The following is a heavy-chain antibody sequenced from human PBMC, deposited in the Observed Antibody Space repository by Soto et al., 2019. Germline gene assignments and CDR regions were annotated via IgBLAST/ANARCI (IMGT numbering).Heavy chain of an antibody. Sequence: GGSLRLSCAASGFTFSSYAMSWVRQAPGKGLEWVSAISGSGGSTYYADSVKGRFTISRDNSKNTLYLQMNSLRAEDTAVYYCAKGQGISRFTMVRGVIIEPLDYWGQGTLVTVSS. CDR3: AKGQGISRFTMVRGVIIEPLDY. CDR1: GFTFSSYA. CDR2: ISGSGGST. V-gene: IGHV3-23*01. D-gene: IGHD3-10*01. J-gene: IGHJ4*02.